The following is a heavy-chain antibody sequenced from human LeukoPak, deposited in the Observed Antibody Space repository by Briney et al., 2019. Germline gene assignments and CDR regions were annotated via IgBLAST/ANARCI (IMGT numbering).Heavy chain of an antibody. CDR1: GYSFTSYW. V-gene: IGHV5-51*01. CDR2: IYPGDSDT. CDR3: ARHTSGYSSGWYVLDY. J-gene: IGHJ4*02. D-gene: IGHD6-19*01. Sequence: GESLQISCKGSGYSFTSYWIGWVRRMPGKGLEWMGIIYPGDSDTRYSPSFQGQVTISADKSISTAYLQRSSLKASDTAMYYCARHTSGYSSGWYVLDYWGQGTLVTVSS.